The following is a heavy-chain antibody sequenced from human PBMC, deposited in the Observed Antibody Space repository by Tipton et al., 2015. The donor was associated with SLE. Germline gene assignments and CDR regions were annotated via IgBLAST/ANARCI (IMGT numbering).Heavy chain of an antibody. CDR1: GYTFTSYG. V-gene: IGHV1-18*04. J-gene: IGHJ3*02. CDR2: ISAYNGNT. Sequence: QSGAEVKKPEASVKVSCKASGYTFTSYGISWVRQAPGQGLEWMGWISAYNGNTNYAQKLQGRVTMTTDTSTSTAYMELRSLISDDTAVYYCARDSSAGYYVYAFDIWGQGTMVTVSS. D-gene: IGHD3-10*02. CDR3: ARDSSAGYYVYAFDI.